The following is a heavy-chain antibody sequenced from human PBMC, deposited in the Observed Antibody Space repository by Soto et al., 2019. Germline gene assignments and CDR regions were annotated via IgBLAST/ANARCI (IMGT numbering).Heavy chain of an antibody. D-gene: IGHD2-15*01. CDR2: INPNSGET. J-gene: IGHJ5*02. Sequence: QEQLVQSGAEVKKPGASVKVSCKTSGYTFTDYDINWVRQATGQGLEWIGWINPNSGETGYAQNFQGRLTMTRTASLSTAYLERSSLRSEDTAVYYCARVAVAARPRWYNWFDPWVQGTLVTFSS. V-gene: IGHV1-8*01. CDR3: ARVAVAARPRWYNWFDP. CDR1: GYTFTDYD.